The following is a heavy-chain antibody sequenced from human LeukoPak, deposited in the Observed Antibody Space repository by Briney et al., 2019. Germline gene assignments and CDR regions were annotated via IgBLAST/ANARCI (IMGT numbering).Heavy chain of an antibody. V-gene: IGHV4-61*02. CDR3: ARALPHRRLMDTTMEQHWFDP. CDR1: GDSISSGSYY. D-gene: IGHD5-18*01. Sequence: SETLSLTCTVSGDSISSGSYYWSWIRQPAGEGLEWIGRIYSSGRTHYSPSLKSRVAISVDTSKNRFSLRLSSVTAADTAVYYCARALPHRRLMDTTMEQHWFDPWGQGTLVTVSS. J-gene: IGHJ5*02. CDR2: IYSSGRT.